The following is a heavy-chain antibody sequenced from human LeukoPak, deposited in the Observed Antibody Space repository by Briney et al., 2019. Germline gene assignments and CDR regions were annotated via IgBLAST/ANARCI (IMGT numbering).Heavy chain of an antibody. CDR1: GFTFNTYA. CDR3: ARALAGSGAFDI. CDR2: ISASGGST. D-gene: IGHD3-10*01. Sequence: PGGSLRLSCAASGFTFNTYAMSWVRQAPGKGLEWVSGISASGGSTYYADSVKGRFTISRDNAKNSLYLQMNSLRAEDTAVYYCARALAGSGAFDIWGQGTMVTVS. J-gene: IGHJ3*02. V-gene: IGHV3-23*01.